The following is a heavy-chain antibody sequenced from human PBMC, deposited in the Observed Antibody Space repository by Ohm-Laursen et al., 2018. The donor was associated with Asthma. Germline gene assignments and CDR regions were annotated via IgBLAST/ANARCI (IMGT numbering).Heavy chain of an antibody. CDR3: AMYYYDSSGVYYFDY. CDR1: GFTFSSYS. J-gene: IGHJ4*02. CDR2: ISGSGGST. V-gene: IGHV3-23*01. D-gene: IGHD3-22*01. Sequence: SLRLSCTASGFTFSSYSMNWVRQAPGKGLEWVSAISGSGGSTYYADSVKGRFTISRDNSKNTLYLQMNGLRAEVTAVYYCAMYYYDSSGVYYFDYWGQGTLVTVSS.